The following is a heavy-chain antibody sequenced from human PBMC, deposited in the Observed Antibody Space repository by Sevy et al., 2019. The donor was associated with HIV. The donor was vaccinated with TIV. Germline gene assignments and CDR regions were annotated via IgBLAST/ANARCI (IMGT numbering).Heavy chain of an antibody. CDR1: GFTFSSYW. CDR2: IKQDGSEK. Sequence: GGSLRLSCAASGFTFSSYWMNWLRQAPGKGLEWVANIKQDGSEKYYVDSVKGRFTISRDNAKNSMHLQMNSLRAEDTAVYYCARALAAAASYWGQGTLVTVSS. D-gene: IGHD6-25*01. CDR3: ARALAAAASY. V-gene: IGHV3-7*01. J-gene: IGHJ4*02.